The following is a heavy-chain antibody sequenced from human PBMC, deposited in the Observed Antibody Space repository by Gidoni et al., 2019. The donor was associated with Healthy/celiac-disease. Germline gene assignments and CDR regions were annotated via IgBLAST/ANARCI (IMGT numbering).Heavy chain of an antibody. Sequence: QVQLQQWGAGLLKPSETLSLTCAVYGGSFSGYYWSWIRQPPGKGLEWIGEINHSGSTNYNPSLKSRVTISVDTSKNQFSLKLSSVTAADTAVYYCASPVGYSYGRRMDVWGQGTTVTVSS. V-gene: IGHV4-34*01. J-gene: IGHJ6*02. CDR2: INHSGST. CDR1: GGSFSGYY. CDR3: ASPVGYSYGRRMDV. D-gene: IGHD5-18*01.